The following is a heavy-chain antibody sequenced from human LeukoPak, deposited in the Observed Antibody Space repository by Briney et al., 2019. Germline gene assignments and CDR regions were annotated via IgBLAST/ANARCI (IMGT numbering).Heavy chain of an antibody. V-gene: IGHV1-2*02. CDR3: ARDGIVLMVYAIGYYYMDV. J-gene: IGHJ6*03. D-gene: IGHD2-8*01. CDR1: GYTFTSYG. CDR2: INPNSGGT. Sequence: GASVKVSCKASGYTFTSYGISWVRQAPGQGLEWMGWINPNSGGTNYAQKFQGRVTMTRDTSISTAYMELSRLRSDDTAVYYCARDGIVLMVYAIGYYYMDVWGKGTTVTVSS.